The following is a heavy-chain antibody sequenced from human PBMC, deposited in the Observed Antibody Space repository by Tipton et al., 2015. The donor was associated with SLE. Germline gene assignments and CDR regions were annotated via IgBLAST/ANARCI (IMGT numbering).Heavy chain of an antibody. D-gene: IGHD2-21*01. Sequence: TLSLTCTVSGGSINSYYWSWFRQPPGKGLEWIGYIGYSGNSHYNPSLESRVTISVDTSKNQFSLKLSSVTAADTAMYYCAKADGVVGGQVPYWYFDLWGRGTLVTVSS. J-gene: IGHJ2*01. CDR1: GGSINSYY. CDR2: IGYSGNS. CDR3: AKADGVVGGQVPYWYFDL. V-gene: IGHV4-59*01.